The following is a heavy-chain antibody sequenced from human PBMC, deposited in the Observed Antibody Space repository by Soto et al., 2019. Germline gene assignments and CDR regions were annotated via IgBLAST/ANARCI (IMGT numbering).Heavy chain of an antibody. CDR2: ISGSSSYI. V-gene: IGHV3-21*01. Sequence: EVQLLESGGGLVQPGGSLRLSCVASGFTFSSYAMSWVRQAPGKGLEWVSAISGSSSYIYYADSVKGRFTISRDNAKNSLYLQMNSLRAEDTAVYYCAREGDGYNAYFDYWGQGTLVTVSS. D-gene: IGHD5-12*01. J-gene: IGHJ4*02. CDR1: GFTFSSYA. CDR3: AREGDGYNAYFDY.